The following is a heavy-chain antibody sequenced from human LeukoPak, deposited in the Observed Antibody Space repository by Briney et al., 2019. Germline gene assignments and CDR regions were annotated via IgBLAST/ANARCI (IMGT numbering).Heavy chain of an antibody. V-gene: IGHV3-74*01. J-gene: IGHJ4*02. CDR3: TTGIGNYYYY. Sequence: GGSLRLSCAASGSTLSRYWMHWVRQAPGKGLVWVSRVKSDGSDTIYADSVKGRFTISRDNAKNTLYLQMDSLRAEDTAVYYCTTGIGNYYYYWGQGTLVTVSS. CDR2: VKSDGSDT. D-gene: IGHD3-10*01. CDR1: GSTLSRYW.